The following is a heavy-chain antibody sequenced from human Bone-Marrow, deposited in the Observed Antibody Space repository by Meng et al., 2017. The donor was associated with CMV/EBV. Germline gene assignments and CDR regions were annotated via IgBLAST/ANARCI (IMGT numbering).Heavy chain of an antibody. CDR3: ARGHWLVRYFDY. CDR2: IYNTGST. Sequence: SETLSLTCSVSGGSISEYYWSWIRQSPGKGLEWIGYIYNTGSTNYNPSLKSRVIISFDTSKNHFSLKLSSVTAADTAVYFCARGHWLVRYFDYWGQGTLVTVPQ. D-gene: IGHD6-19*01. CDR1: GGSISEYY. J-gene: IGHJ4*02. V-gene: IGHV4-59*01.